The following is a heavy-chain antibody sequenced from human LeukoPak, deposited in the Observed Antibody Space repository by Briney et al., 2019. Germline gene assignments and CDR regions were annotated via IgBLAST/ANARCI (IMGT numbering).Heavy chain of an antibody. CDR2: ISYDGSNK. Sequence: GGSLRLSCAASGITLSTYWMSWVRQAPGKGLEWVAVISYDGSNKYYADSVKGRFTISRDNSKNTLYLQMNSLRAEDTAVYYCARGGIVVVPAALDIWGQGTMVTVSS. J-gene: IGHJ3*02. D-gene: IGHD2-2*01. CDR1: GITLSTYW. V-gene: IGHV3-30*03. CDR3: ARGGIVVVPAALDI.